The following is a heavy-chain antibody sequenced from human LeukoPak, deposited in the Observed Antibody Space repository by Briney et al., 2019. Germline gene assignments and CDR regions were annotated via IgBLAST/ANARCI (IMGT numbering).Heavy chain of an antibody. CDR2: IDSNGNT. V-gene: IGHV4-59*11. J-gene: IGHJ4*02. CDR1: GDSITTRP. D-gene: IGHD2-15*01. CDR3: SRLAKCDENCYSFDL. Sequence: SETLSLTCTVSGDSITTRPWSWVRQTSGKGLDYIGFIDSNGNTNYNPSPKTRVIISSDTSTNQISLTLNSVAAADTAVYYCSRLAKCDENCYSFDLWGQGMLVTVSS.